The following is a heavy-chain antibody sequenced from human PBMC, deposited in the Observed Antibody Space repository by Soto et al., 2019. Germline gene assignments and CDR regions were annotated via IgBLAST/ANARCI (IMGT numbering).Heavy chain of an antibody. CDR1: GGTFSSYA. V-gene: IGHV1-69*13. Sequence: SVKVSCKASGGTFSSYAISWVRQAPGQGLEWMGGIIPIFGTANYAQKFQGRVTITADESTSTAYMELSSLRSEDTAVYYCARDGYSSSSREDAFDIWGQGTMVTVSS. J-gene: IGHJ3*02. D-gene: IGHD6-13*01. CDR3: ARDGYSSSSREDAFDI. CDR2: IIPIFGTA.